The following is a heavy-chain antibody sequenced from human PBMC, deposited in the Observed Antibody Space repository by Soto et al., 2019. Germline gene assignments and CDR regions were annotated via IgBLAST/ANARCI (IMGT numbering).Heavy chain of an antibody. J-gene: IGHJ5*02. CDR2: IYYSGST. CDR3: ARTSYDSSGTAADP. D-gene: IGHD3-22*01. V-gene: IGHV4-39*07. CDR1: GFSISSGGYS. Sequence: SETLSLTCAFSGFSISSGGYSWGWIRQPPGKGLEWIGSIYYSGSTYYNPSLKSRVTISVDTSKNQFSLKLSSVTAADTAVYYCARTSYDSSGTAADPWGQGTLVTVSS.